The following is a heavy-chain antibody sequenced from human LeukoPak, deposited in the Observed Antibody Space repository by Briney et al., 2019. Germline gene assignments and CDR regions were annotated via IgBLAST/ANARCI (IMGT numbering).Heavy chain of an antibody. CDR1: GGSVSSGSYY. V-gene: IGHV4-30-4*08. CDR3: ARVVWFGELFLIDY. CDR2: IYYSGST. J-gene: IGHJ4*02. D-gene: IGHD3-10*01. Sequence: SETLSLTCTVSGGSVSSGSYYWSWIRQPPGKGLEWIGYIYYSGSTYYNPSLKSRVTISVDTSKNQFSLKLSSVTAADTAVYYCARVVWFGELFLIDYWGQGTLVTVSS.